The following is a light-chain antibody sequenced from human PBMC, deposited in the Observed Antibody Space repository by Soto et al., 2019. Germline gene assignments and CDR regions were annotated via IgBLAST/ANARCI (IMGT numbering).Light chain of an antibody. CDR1: QSISIY. V-gene: IGKV1-39*01. J-gene: IGKJ5*01. Sequence: DIQMTQSPSSLSASVGDRVTITCRASQSISIYLNWYQQKPGKAPKLLIYAASSLQSGVPSRFSGSGSGTDFTLTISSLQPEDFETYYCQQSYRTPIPFGQGKRLEIK. CDR2: AAS. CDR3: QQSYRTPIP.